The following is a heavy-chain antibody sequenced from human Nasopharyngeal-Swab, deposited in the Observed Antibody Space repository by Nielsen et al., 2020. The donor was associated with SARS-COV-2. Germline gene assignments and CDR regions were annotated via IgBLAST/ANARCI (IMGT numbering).Heavy chain of an antibody. D-gene: IGHD2-2*01. CDR2: MNPNSGNT. Sequence: ASVKVSCKASGYTFTSYDINWARQATGQGLEWMGWMNPNSGNTGYAQKFQGRVTITRNTSISTAYMELSSLRSEDTAVYYCARGGIVVVPAAPSDYYYGMDVWGQGTTVTVSS. J-gene: IGHJ6*02. CDR3: ARGGIVVVPAAPSDYYYGMDV. CDR1: GYTFTSYD. V-gene: IGHV1-8*03.